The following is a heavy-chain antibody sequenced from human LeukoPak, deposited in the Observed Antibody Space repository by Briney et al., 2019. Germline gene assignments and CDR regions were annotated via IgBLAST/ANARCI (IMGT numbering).Heavy chain of an antibody. CDR3: AKDLHYYGSGSYGCFDY. Sequence: PGGSLRLSCAASGFTFSIYGMHGVRQAPGKGLEWVAAISYDGSNKYYVDSVKGRFTISRDTSKNTLYLQMNSLRAEDTAVYYCAKDLHYYGSGSYGCFDYWGQGTLVTVSS. J-gene: IGHJ4*02. CDR1: GFTFSIYG. D-gene: IGHD3-10*01. CDR2: ISYDGSNK. V-gene: IGHV3-30*18.